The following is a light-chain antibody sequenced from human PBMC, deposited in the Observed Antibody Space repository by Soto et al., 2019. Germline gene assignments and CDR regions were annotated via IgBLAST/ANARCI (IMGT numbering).Light chain of an antibody. CDR3: QHYNELPLT. V-gene: IGKV3-15*01. Sequence: EIIMKQSPATLSLSPGECATLSCRASQGIGDTLAWYQHKPGQTPRLLIYDTSTRATGIPARFSGSGSGTDFTLTISSLQSEDFAVYYCQHYNELPLTFGGGTKVDIK. CDR1: QGIGDT. CDR2: DTS. J-gene: IGKJ4*01.